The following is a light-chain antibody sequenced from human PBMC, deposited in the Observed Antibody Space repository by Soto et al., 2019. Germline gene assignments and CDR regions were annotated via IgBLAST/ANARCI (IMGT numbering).Light chain of an antibody. J-gene: IGLJ1*01. Sequence: QSALTQPASVSGSPGQSITISCTGTSSDVGDYKYVSWYQQHPGKAPKALIYEVSNRPSGVSTRFSGSTSGNTASLTISGLPAEDEADYYCSSYTTSNPRVFGPGTKVTVL. CDR2: EVS. V-gene: IGLV2-14*01. CDR3: SSYTTSNPRV. CDR1: SSDVGDYKY.